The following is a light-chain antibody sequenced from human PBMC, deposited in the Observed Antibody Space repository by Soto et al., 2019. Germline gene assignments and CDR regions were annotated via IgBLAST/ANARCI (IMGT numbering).Light chain of an antibody. CDR1: SSDVGGYNY. CDR2: EFS. CDR3: SSYTARSTWV. J-gene: IGLJ3*02. Sequence: QSALTQPASVSGSPGQSITSSCTGTSSDVGGYNYVSWYQQHPGTSPKLMIYEFSNRPSGVSKRFSGSKSGNTAYLIISGLQAEDELDYYCSSYTARSTWVFGGGTKVTVL. V-gene: IGLV2-14*01.